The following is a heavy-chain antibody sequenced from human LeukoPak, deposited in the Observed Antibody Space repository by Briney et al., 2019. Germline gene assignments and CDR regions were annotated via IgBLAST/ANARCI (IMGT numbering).Heavy chain of an antibody. CDR2: IIPIFGTA. CDR3: ASGVVPAANWFDP. V-gene: IGHV1-69*05. CDR1: GGTFSSYA. J-gene: IGHJ5*02. Sequence: SVKVSCKASGGTFSSYAISWVRQAPGQGLEWMGGIIPIFGTANYAQKFQGRVTITTDESTSTAYMELSSLRSEDTAVYYCASGVVPAANWFDPWGQGTLVTASS. D-gene: IGHD2-2*01.